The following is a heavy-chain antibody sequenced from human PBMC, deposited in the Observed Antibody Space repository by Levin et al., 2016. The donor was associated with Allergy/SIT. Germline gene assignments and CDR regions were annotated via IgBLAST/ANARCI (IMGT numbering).Heavy chain of an antibody. CDR3: ARDRSSFAWGSLRYDSSGYYRRLGMDV. D-gene: IGHD3-22*01. V-gene: IGHV1-18*01. Sequence: WVRQAPGQGLEWMGWISAYNGNTNYAQKLQGRVTMTTDTSTSTAYMELRSLRSDDTAVYYCARDRSSFAWGSLRYDSSGYYRRLGMDVWGQGTTVTVSS. CDR2: ISAYNGNT. J-gene: IGHJ6*02.